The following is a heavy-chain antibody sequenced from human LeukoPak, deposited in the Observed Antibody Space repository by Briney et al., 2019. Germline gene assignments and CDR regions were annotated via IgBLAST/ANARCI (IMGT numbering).Heavy chain of an antibody. CDR2: IYCGGTT. CDR3: ARRPAFYGMDV. V-gene: IGHV4-39*02. J-gene: IGHJ6*02. CDR1: GGSVNRNNYY. D-gene: IGHD2-2*01. Sequence: SETLSLTCTVSGGSVNRNNYYWGWIRQPPGKGLEWIGSIYCGGTTYYNPSLKSRVTISVDTSKNHYSLKLNSVTAADTAVYCCARRPAFYGMDVWGQGTTVTVSS.